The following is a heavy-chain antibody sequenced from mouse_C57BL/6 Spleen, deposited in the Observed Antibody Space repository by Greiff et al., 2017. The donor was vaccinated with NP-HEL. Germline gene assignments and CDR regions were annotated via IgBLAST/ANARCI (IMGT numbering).Heavy chain of an antibody. Sequence: QVQLQQPGAELVMPGASVKLSCKASGYTFTSSWMHWVKQRPGQGLEWIGEIDPSASYTNYNQKFKGKSTLTVDKSSSTAYMQLSSLTSEDSAVYYCARSSGGPNFDYWGQGTTLTVSS. J-gene: IGHJ2*01. CDR2: IDPSASYT. CDR1: GYTFTSSW. D-gene: IGHD3-1*01. CDR3: ARSSGGPNFDY. V-gene: IGHV1-69*01.